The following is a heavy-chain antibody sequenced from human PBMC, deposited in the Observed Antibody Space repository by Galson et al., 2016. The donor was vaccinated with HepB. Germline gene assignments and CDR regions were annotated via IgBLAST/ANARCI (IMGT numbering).Heavy chain of an antibody. J-gene: IGHJ4*02. CDR1: GFTFNTYC. D-gene: IGHD1-26*01. CDR2: IDPDGGRK. V-gene: IGHV3-23*01. Sequence: SLRLSCAASGFTFNTYCMGWVRQAPGKGLEWVSGIDPDGGRKHYADSVQGRFTISRDNSKNKLYLQMNSLRAEDTAVYFCAKDHRGELPGQFDYWGQGTLVTVSS. CDR3: AKDHRGELPGQFDY.